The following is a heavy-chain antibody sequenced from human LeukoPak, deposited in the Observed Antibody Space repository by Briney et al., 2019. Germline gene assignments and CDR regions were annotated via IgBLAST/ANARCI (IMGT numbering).Heavy chain of an antibody. CDR1: GYTFTDYY. CDR3: ARHPNLDY. V-gene: IGHV1-2*02. J-gene: IGHJ4*02. Sequence: ASVKVSCKASGYTFTDYYIHWVRQAPVQGLEWMGWINPNSGGTSYAQKFQDRVTLTRDTSIRTAYMELSRLTSDDTAVYYCARHPNLDYWGQGTLVFVSS. CDR2: INPNSGGT.